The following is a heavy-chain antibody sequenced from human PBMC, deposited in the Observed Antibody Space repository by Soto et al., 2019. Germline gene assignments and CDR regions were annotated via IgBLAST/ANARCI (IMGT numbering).Heavy chain of an antibody. Sequence: GGSLRLSCEVSGFTFSSYGMNWVRQAPDKGLEWVSTMGIGGDTYYADSVKGRFTISRDNSKNTLFLQINSLRAEDTALYFCAKDGTAGGIHYYGMDEWGQGATVTVSS. V-gene: IGHV3-23*01. CDR3: AKDGTAGGIHYYGMDE. J-gene: IGHJ6*02. CDR2: MGIGGDT. CDR1: GFTFSSYG. D-gene: IGHD6-13*01.